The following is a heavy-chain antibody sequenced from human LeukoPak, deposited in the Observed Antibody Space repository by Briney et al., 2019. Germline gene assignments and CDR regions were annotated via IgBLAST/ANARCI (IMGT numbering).Heavy chain of an antibody. J-gene: IGHJ5*02. CDR3: ARDTGLSSEGS. D-gene: IGHD3-22*01. Sequence: SVKVSCKASGGTFSNYAISWVRQAPGQGLEWMGRIIPILGKPDYAQKFQGRVTITADRSTSTAYVELSSLRSEDTAVYYCARDTGLSSEGSWGQGTLVTVSS. V-gene: IGHV1-69*04. CDR2: IIPILGKP. CDR1: GGTFSNYA.